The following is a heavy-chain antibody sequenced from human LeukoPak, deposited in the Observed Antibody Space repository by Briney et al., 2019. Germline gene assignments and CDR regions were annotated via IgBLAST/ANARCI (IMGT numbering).Heavy chain of an antibody. V-gene: IGHV4-61*02. CDR3: ARERAGEGALDI. J-gene: IGHJ3*02. CDR2: IYTSGTT. D-gene: IGHD3-10*01. Sequence: PSQTLSLTCTVSGNSVSSGPYFWSWVRQPAGKGLEWIGRIYTSGTTYYNPSLESRLTISADTSKNQFSLKLSSVTAADTALYYCARERAGEGALDIWGQGTMVTVSP. CDR1: GNSVSSGPYF.